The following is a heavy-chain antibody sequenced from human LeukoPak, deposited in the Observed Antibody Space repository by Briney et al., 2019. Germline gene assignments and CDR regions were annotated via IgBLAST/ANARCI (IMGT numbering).Heavy chain of an antibody. CDR3: AKPGKYCSSTSCYTHFDY. CDR2: IRYDENNK. V-gene: IGHV3-30*02. D-gene: IGHD2-2*02. J-gene: IGHJ4*02. Sequence: AGGSLRLSCAASGFAFSSYGMHWVRQAPGKGLEWVAFIRYDENNKYYADSVKGRFTISRDNSRNTLYLQMNSLRAEDTAVYYCAKPGKYCSSTSCYTHFDYWGQGTLVTVSS. CDR1: GFAFSSYG.